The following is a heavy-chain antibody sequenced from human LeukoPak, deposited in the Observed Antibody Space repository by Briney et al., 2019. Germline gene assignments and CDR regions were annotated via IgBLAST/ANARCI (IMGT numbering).Heavy chain of an antibody. CDR3: AKDAQRGFDYSNSLEY. D-gene: IGHD4-11*01. J-gene: IGHJ4*02. V-gene: IGHV3-33*06. CDR2: IWNDGSNK. Sequence: PGRSLRLSCAASGFTFSHYGMHWVRQAPGRGLAWVAVIWNDGSNKYYADSVKGRFTISRDNSQNTVDLHMNSLRAEDTAVYYCAKDAQRGFDYSNSLEYWGQGTLVTGSS. CDR1: GFTFSHYG.